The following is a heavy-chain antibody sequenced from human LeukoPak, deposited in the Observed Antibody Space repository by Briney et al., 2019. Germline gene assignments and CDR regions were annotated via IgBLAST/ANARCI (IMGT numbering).Heavy chain of an antibody. V-gene: IGHV3-33*07. CDR3: ARDSRGRYSSSWYEPNYYYGMDV. Sequence: LPGGSLRLSCAASGFTLSRYGMNWVRQAPGKGLEWVAVIWYDGSNKYYADSVKGRFTISRDNSKNTLYLQMNSLRAEDTAVYYCARDSRGRYSSSWYEPNYYYGMDVWGQGTTVTVSS. CDR1: GFTLSRYG. J-gene: IGHJ6*02. D-gene: IGHD6-13*01. CDR2: IWYDGSNK.